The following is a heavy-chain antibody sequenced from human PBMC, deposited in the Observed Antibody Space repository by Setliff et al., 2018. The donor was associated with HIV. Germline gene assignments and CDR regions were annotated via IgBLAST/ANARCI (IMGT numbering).Heavy chain of an antibody. CDR1: GDSVSSNTAA. V-gene: IGHV6-1*01. CDR2: TCYRSKWSN. Sequence: SETLSLTCAISGDSVSSNTAAWNWIRQSPSRGLEWLGRTCYRSKWSNDYAVSVKSRITINPDTSKNQFSLQLNSVTPEDTAVYFCARGGDWDYNYYMDVWDKGTTVTVSS. D-gene: IGHD3-16*01. CDR3: ARGGDWDYNYYMDV. J-gene: IGHJ6*03.